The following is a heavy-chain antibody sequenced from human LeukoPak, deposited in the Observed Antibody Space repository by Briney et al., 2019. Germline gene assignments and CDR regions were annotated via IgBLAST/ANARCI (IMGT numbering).Heavy chain of an antibody. CDR1: GFTFSSYS. Sequence: PGGSLRLSCAASGFTFSSYSMNWVRQAPGKGLEWVSSISSSSSYIYYADSVKGRFTISRDNAKNSLYLQMNSLRAEDTAVYYCARDRAPDSSSSLYYYYYYMDVWGKGTTVTISS. D-gene: IGHD6-6*01. V-gene: IGHV3-21*01. CDR2: ISSSSSYI. J-gene: IGHJ6*03. CDR3: ARDRAPDSSSSLYYYYYYMDV.